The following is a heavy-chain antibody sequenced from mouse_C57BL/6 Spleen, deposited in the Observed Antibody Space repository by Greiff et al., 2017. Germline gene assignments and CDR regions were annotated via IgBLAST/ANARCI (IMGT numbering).Heavy chain of an antibody. D-gene: IGHD2-4*01. V-gene: IGHV1-53*01. Sequence: QVHVKQSGTELVKPGASVKLSCKASGYTFTSYWMHWVKQRPGQGLEWIGNINPSNGGTNYNEKFKSKATLTVDKSSSTAYMQLSSLTSEDSAVYYCARSRVGDYDLFAYWGQGTLVTVSA. CDR2: INPSNGGT. J-gene: IGHJ3*01. CDR3: ARSRVGDYDLFAY. CDR1: GYTFTSYW.